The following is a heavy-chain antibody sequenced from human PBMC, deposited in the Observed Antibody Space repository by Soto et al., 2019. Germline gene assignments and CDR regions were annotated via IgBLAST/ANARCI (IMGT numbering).Heavy chain of an antibody. CDR2: INTANGDT. D-gene: IGHD2-2*01. V-gene: IGHV1-3*04. CDR3: ARDEGCGTTGCHVGPLMAIVDY. Sequence: QVQLVQSGAEVKTPGASVKVSCQASGYDFTAYGLHWVRQAPGRSLEWLGWINTANGDTKYSQKFEARITFSRETSARTADMELRSLTFEDTAVYYCARDEGCGTTGCHVGPLMAIVDYWGQGTRVTVSS. J-gene: IGHJ4*02. CDR1: GYDFTAYG.